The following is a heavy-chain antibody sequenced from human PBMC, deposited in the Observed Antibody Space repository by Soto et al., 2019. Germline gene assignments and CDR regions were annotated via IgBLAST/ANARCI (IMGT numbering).Heavy chain of an antibody. J-gene: IGHJ4*02. CDR2: IYYSGST. CDR1: GGSVSSGSYY. CDR3: ARGPPSVGVVVEEFDY. D-gene: IGHD2-15*01. V-gene: IGHV4-61*01. Sequence: QVQLQESGPGLVKPSETLSLTCTVSGGSVSSGSYYWSWLRQPPGKGLEWLGYIYYSGSTNYNPSLKSRVTISVDTSKNQFSLKLSSVTAADTAVYYCARGPPSVGVVVEEFDYWGQGTLVTVSS.